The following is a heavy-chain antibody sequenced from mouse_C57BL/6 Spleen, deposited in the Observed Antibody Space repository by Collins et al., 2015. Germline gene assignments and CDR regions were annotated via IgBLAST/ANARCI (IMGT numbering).Heavy chain of an antibody. J-gene: IGHJ3*01. V-gene: IGHV14-4*01. CDR1: GFNIKDDY. Sequence: ASGFNIKDDYMHWVKQRPEQGLEWIGWIDPENGDTEYASKFQGKATITADTSSNTAYLQLSSLTSEDTAVYYCTPGFAYWGQGTLVTVSA. CDR2: IDPENGDT. CDR3: TPGFAY.